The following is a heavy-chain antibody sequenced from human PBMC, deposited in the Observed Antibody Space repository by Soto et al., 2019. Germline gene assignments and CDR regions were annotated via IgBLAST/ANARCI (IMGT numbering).Heavy chain of an antibody. CDR1: GFTFSSYS. D-gene: IGHD3-9*01. Sequence: GGSLRLSCAASGFTFSSYSMNWVRQAPGKGLEWVSSISSSSSYIYYADSVKGRFTISRDNAKNSLYLQMNSLRAEDTAVYYCARAALVDYYYGMDVWGQGTTVTVSS. J-gene: IGHJ6*02. V-gene: IGHV3-21*01. CDR3: ARAALVDYYYGMDV. CDR2: ISSSSSYI.